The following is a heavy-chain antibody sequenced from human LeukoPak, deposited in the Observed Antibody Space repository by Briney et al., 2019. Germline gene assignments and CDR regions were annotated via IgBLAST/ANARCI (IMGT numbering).Heavy chain of an antibody. J-gene: IGHJ4*02. V-gene: IGHV1-2*02. CDR1: GYTFAGKF. CDR2: IDPNSGGT. Sequence: ASVKVSCKASGYTFAGKFIHWVRQAPGQGLEWMGWIDPNSGGTDYAQKFRGRVTMTRDTSTSTAYMDLSSLISDDTAVYYCARDREGLAYFDYWGQGTLVTVSS. D-gene: IGHD3/OR15-3a*01. CDR3: ARDREGLAYFDY.